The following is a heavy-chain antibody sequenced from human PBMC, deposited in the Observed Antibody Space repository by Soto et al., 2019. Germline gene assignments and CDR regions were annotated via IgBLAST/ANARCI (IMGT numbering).Heavy chain of an antibody. CDR1: GYSFTSYW. J-gene: IGHJ4*02. Sequence: PGESLKISCKGSGYSFTSYWIGWVRQMPGIGLEWMGIIYPGDSDTRYSPSFQGQVTISADKSISTAYLQWSSLKASDTAMYYCARLSGDDYGDYGYYFDYWGQGTLVTVSS. D-gene: IGHD4-17*01. CDR2: IYPGDSDT. CDR3: ARLSGDDYGDYGYYFDY. V-gene: IGHV5-51*01.